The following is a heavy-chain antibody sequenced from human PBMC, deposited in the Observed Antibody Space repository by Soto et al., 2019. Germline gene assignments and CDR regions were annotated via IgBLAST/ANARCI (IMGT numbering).Heavy chain of an antibody. Sequence: GGSLRLSCAASGFTFSDHYMDWVRQAPGKGLEWVGRTRNKANSYTTEYAASVKGRFTISRDDSKNSLYLQMNSLKTEDTAVYYCARDMGDPPDYWGQGTLVTVSS. CDR2: TRNKANSYTT. V-gene: IGHV3-72*01. CDR1: GFTFSDHY. J-gene: IGHJ4*02. CDR3: ARDMGDPPDY.